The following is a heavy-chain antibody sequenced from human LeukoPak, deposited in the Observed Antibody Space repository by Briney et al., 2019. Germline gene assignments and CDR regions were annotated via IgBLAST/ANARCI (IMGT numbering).Heavy chain of an antibody. CDR3: ARLAYSSGWYYLDY. D-gene: IGHD6-19*01. V-gene: IGHV3-23*01. CDR1: GFTFSSYS. CDR2: ISDSGANT. J-gene: IGHJ4*02. Sequence: PGGSLRLSCAASGFTFSSYSMSWVRQAPGKGLEWVSIISDSGANTYYADSVRGRFTISRDNSKNTLYLQMNSLRAEDTAVYYCARLAYSSGWYYLDYWGQGTLVTVSS.